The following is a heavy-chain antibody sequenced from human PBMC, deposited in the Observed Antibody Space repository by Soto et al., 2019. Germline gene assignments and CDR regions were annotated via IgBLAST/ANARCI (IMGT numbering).Heavy chain of an antibody. V-gene: IGHV4-39*01. CDR3: ARLGPTGAKFTIFGVVIMGPSKFDP. Sequence: SETLSLTCTVSGGSISSSSYYWGWIRQPPGKGLEWIGSIYYSGSTYYNPSLKSRVTISVDTSKNQFSLKLSSVTAADTAVYYCARLGPTGAKFTIFGVVIMGPSKFDPWGQGTLVTVSS. CDR2: IYYSGST. D-gene: IGHD3-3*01. CDR1: GGSISSSSYY. J-gene: IGHJ5*02.